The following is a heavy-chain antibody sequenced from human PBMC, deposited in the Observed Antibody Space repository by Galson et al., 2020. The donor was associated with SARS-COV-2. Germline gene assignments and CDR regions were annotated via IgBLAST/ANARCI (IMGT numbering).Heavy chain of an antibody. CDR2: IGTAGDT. V-gene: IGHV3-13*01. J-gene: IGHJ4*02. D-gene: IGHD3-22*01. CDR1: GFTFSSYD. Sequence: GGSLRLSCAASGFTFSSYDMHWVRQATGKGLEWVSAIGTAGDTYYPGSVKGRFTISRENAKNSLYLQMNSLRAGDTAVYYCARGDHYYDSSGYYYAFFDYWGQGTLVTVSS. CDR3: ARGDHYYDSSGYYYAFFDY.